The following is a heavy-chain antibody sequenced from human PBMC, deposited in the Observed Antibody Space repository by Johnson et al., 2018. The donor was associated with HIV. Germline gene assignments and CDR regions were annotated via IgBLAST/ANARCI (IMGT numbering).Heavy chain of an antibody. J-gene: IGHJ3*02. CDR2: IWYDGSNK. D-gene: IGHD6-6*01. Sequence: QVQLVESGGGVVQPGGSLRISCVASGFTFSSYGMHWVRQAPGKGLEWVAFIWYDGSNKYYADSVKGRFTISRDNSKNPLYLQMNSLRAEDTAVYYCARDGSQLADAFDIWGQGTMVTVSS. CDR3: ARDGSQLADAFDI. CDR1: GFTFSSYG. V-gene: IGHV3-30*02.